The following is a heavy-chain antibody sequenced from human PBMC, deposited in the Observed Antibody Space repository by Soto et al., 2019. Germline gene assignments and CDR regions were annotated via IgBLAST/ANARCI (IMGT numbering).Heavy chain of an antibody. Sequence: ASVKVSCKASGGTFSSYAISWVRQAPGQGLEWMGGIIPIFGTANYAQKFQGRVTITADESTSTAYMELSSLRSEDTAVYYCARKSEHLVADYYYYYGMDVWGQGTTVTVSS. V-gene: IGHV1-69*13. CDR2: IIPIFGTA. CDR3: ARKSEHLVADYYYYYGMDV. CDR1: GGTFSSYA. J-gene: IGHJ6*02. D-gene: IGHD6-6*01.